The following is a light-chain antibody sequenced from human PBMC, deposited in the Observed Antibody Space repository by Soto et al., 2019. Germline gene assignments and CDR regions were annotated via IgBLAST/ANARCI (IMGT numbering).Light chain of an antibody. CDR3: QQYNKWPQT. CDR1: QSVAND. J-gene: IGKJ5*01. Sequence: EIVMTQSPATLSVSPGERATLSCRASQSVANDSAWYQHKPGQAPRLLTHGASTRATGIPARFSGVGSGTEFTLTISSLQSEDFAVYYCQQYNKWPQTFGQGTRLEI. V-gene: IGKV3-15*01. CDR2: GAS.